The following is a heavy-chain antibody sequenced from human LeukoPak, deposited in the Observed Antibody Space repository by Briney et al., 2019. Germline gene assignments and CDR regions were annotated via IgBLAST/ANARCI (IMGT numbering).Heavy chain of an antibody. D-gene: IGHD4-23*01. CDR1: GFTFSSYG. CDR3: AKDDPTTVVTPGYFDY. V-gene: IGHV3-23*01. J-gene: IGHJ4*02. Sequence: PGGSLRLSCAASGFTFSSYGMSWVRQAPGKGLEWVSAISGSGGSTYYADSVKGRFTISRDNSKNTLYLQMNSLRAEDTAVYYCAKDDPTTVVTPGYFDYWGQGTLVTVSS. CDR2: ISGSGGST.